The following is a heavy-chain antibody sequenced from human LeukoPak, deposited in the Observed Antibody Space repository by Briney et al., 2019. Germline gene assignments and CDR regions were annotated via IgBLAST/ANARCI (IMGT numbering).Heavy chain of an antibody. CDR2: ISYDGSNK. D-gene: IGHD6-13*01. CDR1: GFTFSSYG. Sequence: PGRSLRLSCAASGFTFSSYGMHWVRQAPGKGLEWVAVISYDGSNKYYADSVKGRFTISRDNSKNTLYLQMNSLRAEDTAVYYCAKDRDGSWYGNFDYWGQGTLVTVSS. V-gene: IGHV3-30*18. J-gene: IGHJ4*02. CDR3: AKDRDGSWYGNFDY.